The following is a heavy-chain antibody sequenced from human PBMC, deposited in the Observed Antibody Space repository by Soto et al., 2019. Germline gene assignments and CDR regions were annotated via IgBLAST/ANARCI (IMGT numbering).Heavy chain of an antibody. CDR2: IYSGGST. CDR1: ELTVSSNY. D-gene: IGHD1-1*01. Sequence: EVPLVESGGGLVQPGGSLRLSCAASELTVSSNYMSWVRQAPGKGLEWVSVIYSGGSTYYADSVKGRFTISRDNSKNTLYLQMNNLRAEDTAVYYCARWRASTGFDYWGQGTLVTVSS. V-gene: IGHV3-66*01. J-gene: IGHJ4*02. CDR3: ARWRASTGFDY.